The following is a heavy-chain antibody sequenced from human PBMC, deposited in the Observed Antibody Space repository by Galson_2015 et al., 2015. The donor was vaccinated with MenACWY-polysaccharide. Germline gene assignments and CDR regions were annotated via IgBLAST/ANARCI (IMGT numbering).Heavy chain of an antibody. J-gene: IGHJ5*01. CDR1: GGAVSSDTHY. D-gene: IGHD1-26*01. V-gene: IGHV4-61*01. Sequence: SETLSLTCTVSGGAVSSDTHYWSWLRQSPGKGLEWIGYMSYNGRANQNPSLKSRVTVFLDTSKNQFSLRLTSVTAADTAMYYCAREPTYSGSFGWFDSWGQVTLVTVSS. CDR2: MSYNGRA. CDR3: AREPTYSGSFGWFDS.